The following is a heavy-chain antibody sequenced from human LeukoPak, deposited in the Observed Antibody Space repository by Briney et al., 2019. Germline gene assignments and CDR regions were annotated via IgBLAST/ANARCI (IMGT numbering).Heavy chain of an antibody. J-gene: IGHJ4*02. D-gene: IGHD3-10*01. V-gene: IGHV3-23*01. Sequence: PGGSLRLSCAASGFTFRTYGMNWVRQAPGMGLEWVSIISDSGGRTNYADSVKGRFTISRDNSKNTFYLQMNSLRVEDTAVYYCAKGDGSGSYSLPYFDYWGQGTLVTVSS. CDR3: AKGDGSGSYSLPYFDY. CDR2: ISDSGGRT. CDR1: GFTFRTYG.